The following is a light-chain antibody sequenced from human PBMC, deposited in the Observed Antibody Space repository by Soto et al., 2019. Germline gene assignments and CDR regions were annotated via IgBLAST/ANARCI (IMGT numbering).Light chain of an antibody. CDR3: QQYGSSST. J-gene: IGKJ5*01. V-gene: IGKV3-20*01. CDR1: QSVSSSY. CDR2: GAS. Sequence: EIVFRYSPGTLSFYPRDRDNLSCLASQSVSSSYLAWHQQTPGQAPRLLIHGASSRPTGIPDRFSGSGSGTDFTLTISRLEPEDFALDYCQQYGSSSTFGQGTRLEIK.